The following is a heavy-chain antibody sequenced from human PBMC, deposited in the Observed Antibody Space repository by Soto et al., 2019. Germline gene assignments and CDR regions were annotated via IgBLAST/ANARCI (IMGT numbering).Heavy chain of an antibody. Sequence: GQRLEWIGWIVVGSGNTNYAQKFQERVTITRDMSTSTAYMELSSMRSEDTAVYYCAAANATDPQPLDYWGQGTLVSVPS. CDR2: IVVGSGNT. V-gene: IGHV1-58*01. D-gene: IGHD2-21*02. CDR3: AAANATDPQPLDY. J-gene: IGHJ4*02.